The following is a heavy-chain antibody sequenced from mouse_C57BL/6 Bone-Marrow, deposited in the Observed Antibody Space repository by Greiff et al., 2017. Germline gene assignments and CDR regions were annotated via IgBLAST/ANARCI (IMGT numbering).Heavy chain of an antibody. J-gene: IGHJ3*01. CDR1: YFAFMACA. CDR2: FNIYRDAT. Sequence: QVQLQQSGAELVRPGSSVKLSCKASYFAFMACAMHWVKQSPGPGLEWIGSFNIYRDATEYRENFKGKATLTVNTSSSTAYMELSSLTSEDSAVYYCAREYGNQTFAYWGQGTLVTVSA. D-gene: IGHD2-10*02. V-gene: IGHV1-49*01. CDR3: AREYGNQTFAY.